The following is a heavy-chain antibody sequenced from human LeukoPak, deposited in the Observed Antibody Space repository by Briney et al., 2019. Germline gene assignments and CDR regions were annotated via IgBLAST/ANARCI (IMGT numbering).Heavy chain of an antibody. J-gene: IGHJ4*02. V-gene: IGHV3-23*01. D-gene: IGHD5-18*01. Sequence: PGGSLRLSCAASGFTFSSYAMNWVRQAPGKGLEWVSAITGSGGRTYYADSVKGRFTISRDNANNTLYLQMNSLRADDTAVYYCARGYSYGATFDFWGQGSLVTVSS. CDR2: ITGSGGRT. CDR1: GFTFSSYA. CDR3: ARGYSYGATFDF.